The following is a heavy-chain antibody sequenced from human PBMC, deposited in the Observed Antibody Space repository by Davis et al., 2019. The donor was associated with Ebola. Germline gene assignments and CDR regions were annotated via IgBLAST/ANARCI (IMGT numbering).Heavy chain of an antibody. CDR1: GFTFSSYG. J-gene: IGHJ5*02. D-gene: IGHD2-15*01. V-gene: IGHV3-30*03. Sequence: PGGSLRLSCVASGFTFSSYGMHWVRQAPGKGLEWVAVISYDGSNKYYADSVKGRFTISRDNAKNSLYLQMNSLRAEDTAVYYCARAGLGYCSGGSCYSVTFDPWGQGTLVTVSS. CDR3: ARAGLGYCSGGSCYSVTFDP. CDR2: ISYDGSNK.